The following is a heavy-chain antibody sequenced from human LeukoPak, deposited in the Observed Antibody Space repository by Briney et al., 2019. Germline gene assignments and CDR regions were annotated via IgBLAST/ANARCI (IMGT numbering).Heavy chain of an antibody. D-gene: IGHD2-2*01. J-gene: IGHJ5*02. V-gene: IGHV4-59*10. CDR2: IYTSGST. CDR1: GGSFSGYY. Sequence: PSETLSLTCAVYGGSFSGYYWSWIRQPAGKGLEWIGRIYTSGSTTYNPSLKSRVTISVDTSKNQFSLKLTSVTAADTAVYYCARDSGSSTHDPWGQGTLVTVSS. CDR3: ARDSGSSTHDP.